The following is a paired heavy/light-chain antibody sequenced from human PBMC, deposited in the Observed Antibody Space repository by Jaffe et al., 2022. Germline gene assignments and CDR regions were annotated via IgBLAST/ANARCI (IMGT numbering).Heavy chain of an antibody. CDR3: ARDLGVAGPGNAFNI. CDR2: IAPKSGNT. V-gene: IGHV1-2*02. CDR1: GNTFTGHY. J-gene: IGHJ3*02. D-gene: IGHD3-16*01. Sequence: QVQLVQSGAEVKKPGASVKVSCKASGNTFTGHYMHWVRQAPGQGLEWMGWIAPKSGNTNYAQMFQGRVTMTRDTSITTAYIELSSLRSDDTAVYYCARDLGVAGPGNAFNIWGQGTVVTVSS.
Light chain of an antibody. V-gene: IGKV4-1*01. J-gene: IGKJ1*01. CDR1: QSVLYSSNNKNY. CDR3: HQFYGTPQT. Sequence: DIVMTQSPDSLAVSLGERATINCKSSQSVLYSSNNKNYLGWYQQKPGQPPKLLIYWASTRESGVPDRFSGSGSGTDFTLTISSLQAEDVAVYYCHQFYGTPQTFGQGTKVEIK. CDR2: WAS.